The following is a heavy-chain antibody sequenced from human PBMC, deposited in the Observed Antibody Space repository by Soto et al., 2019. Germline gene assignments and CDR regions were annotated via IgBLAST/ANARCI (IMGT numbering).Heavy chain of an antibody. CDR3: ARDHGDYVSGGYNWFDP. J-gene: IGHJ5*02. V-gene: IGHV1-18*01. CDR2: ISAYNGNT. Sequence: QVQLVQSGAEVKKPGASVKVSCKASGYTFTSYGISWVRQAPGQGLEWMGWISAYNGNTNYAQKLQVRVTMTTDTPTITPYMELRSLRSDDTAVYYCARDHGDYVSGGYNWFDPWGQGTLVTVSS. CDR1: GYTFTSYG. D-gene: IGHD4-17*01.